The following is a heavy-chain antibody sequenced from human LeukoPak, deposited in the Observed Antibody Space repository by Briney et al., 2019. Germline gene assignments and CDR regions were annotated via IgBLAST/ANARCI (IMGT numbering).Heavy chain of an antibody. V-gene: IGHV1-69*05. D-gene: IGHD4-17*01. J-gene: IGHJ6*03. Sequence: SVKVSXKASGGTFSSYAITWVRQAPGQGLEWMGGFIPIFGTANYAQKFQGRVTITTDESTSTAYMELSSLRSEDTAVYYCARDLPLYGDYAHYYYMDVWGKGTTVTVSS. CDR1: GGTFSSYA. CDR2: FIPIFGTA. CDR3: ARDLPLYGDYAHYYYMDV.